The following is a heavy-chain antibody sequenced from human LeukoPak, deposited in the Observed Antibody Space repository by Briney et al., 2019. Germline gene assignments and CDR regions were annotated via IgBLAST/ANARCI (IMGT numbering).Heavy chain of an antibody. J-gene: IGHJ4*02. CDR2: INTNTGKP. V-gene: IGHV7-4-1*02. CDR3: ARAASLDY. Sequence: GASVKFSCKAFGYTFTSYAMIWVRKAPGKGLEWMGWINTNTGKPTYAQGFTGRFVFSLDSSVSTAYLQINSLNAEGTAVYYCARAASLDYWGQGTLVTVSS. CDR1: GYTFTSYA. D-gene: IGHD2-2*01.